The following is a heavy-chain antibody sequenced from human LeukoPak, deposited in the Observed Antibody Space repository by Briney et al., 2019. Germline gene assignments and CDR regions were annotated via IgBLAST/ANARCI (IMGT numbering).Heavy chain of an antibody. CDR2: IYYSGST. D-gene: IGHD5-24*01. V-gene: IGHV4-39*07. CDR3: ARDQGEMATIRRGFDP. CDR1: GGSISSSSYY. Sequence: SETLSLTCTVSGGSISSSSYYWGWIRQPPGKGLEWIGSIYYSGSTYYNPSLKSRVTISVDTSKNQFSLELSSVTAADTAVYYCARDQGEMATIRRGFDPWGQGTLVTVSS. J-gene: IGHJ5*02.